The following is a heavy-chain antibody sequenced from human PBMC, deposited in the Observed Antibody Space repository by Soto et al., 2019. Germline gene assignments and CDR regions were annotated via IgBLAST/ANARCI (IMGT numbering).Heavy chain of an antibody. CDR1: GFTFSSYA. Sequence: GGSLRLSCAASGFTFSSYAVHWVRQAPCKGLEWVAVISYDGSNKYYTDSVKGRFTISRDNSKSTLYLQMNSLRPEDTAVYYCARGPSFYCSSTRCSPFDPWGQGNLVT. D-gene: IGHD2-2*01. V-gene: IGHV3-30-3*01. CDR2: ISYDGSNK. J-gene: IGHJ5*02. CDR3: ARGPSFYCSSTRCSPFDP.